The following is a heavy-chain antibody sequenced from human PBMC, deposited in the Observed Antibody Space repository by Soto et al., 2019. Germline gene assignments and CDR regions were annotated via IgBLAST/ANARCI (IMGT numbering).Heavy chain of an antibody. J-gene: IGHJ5*02. V-gene: IGHV3-23*01. Sequence: EVQLLESGGGLVQPGGSLRLSCAASGFTFSNYAMSWVRQAPGKGLEWVSAISSSGGSTYYADSVKGRFTISRDNSKNTLHLQMNSLRAEDTAVYYCAKFCGGGSAHTYPLDPWGQGTLVTVSS. D-gene: IGHD2-21*01. CDR2: ISSSGGST. CDR1: GFTFSNYA. CDR3: AKFCGGGSAHTYPLDP.